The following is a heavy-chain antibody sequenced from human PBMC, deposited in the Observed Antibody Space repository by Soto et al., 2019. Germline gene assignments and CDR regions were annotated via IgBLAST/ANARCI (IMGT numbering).Heavy chain of an antibody. CDR2: INRDGSST. J-gene: IGHJ4*02. V-gene: IGHV3-74*01. Sequence: LRLSCAASGFTFSSYWMHWVRQAPGKGLVWVSRINRDGSSTAYADSVKGRFTISRDNAKDTLYLQMNSLRAEDTAVYYCTRDLRAYCSSTSCYELGYWGQGTLVTVSS. D-gene: IGHD2-2*01. CDR3: TRDLRAYCSSTSCYELGY. CDR1: GFTFSSYW.